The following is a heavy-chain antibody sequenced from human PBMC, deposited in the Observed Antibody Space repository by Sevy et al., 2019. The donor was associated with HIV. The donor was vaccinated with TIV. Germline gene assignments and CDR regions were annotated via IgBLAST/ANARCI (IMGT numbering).Heavy chain of an antibody. V-gene: IGHV3-30-3*01. J-gene: IGHJ4*02. Sequence: GGSLRLSCEASGFTFSSYAMHWVRQAPGKGLEWVAVISYDGSNKYYADSVKGRFTIARDNCKNTLYLQMNSRRAEDTAVYYCAREGPDGSGYYWYWGQGTLVTVSS. CDR2: ISYDGSNK. D-gene: IGHD3-22*01. CDR1: GFTFSSYA. CDR3: AREGPDGSGYYWY.